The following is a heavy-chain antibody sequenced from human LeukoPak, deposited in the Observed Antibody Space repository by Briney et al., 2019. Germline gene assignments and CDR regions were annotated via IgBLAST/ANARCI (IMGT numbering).Heavy chain of an antibody. J-gene: IGHJ6*02. CDR2: ISAYNGNT. CDR3: AGYDSSGTGYYYYGMDV. Sequence: ASVKVSCKASGYTFTSYGISWVRQAPGQGLEWMGWISAYNGNTNYAQKLQGRVTMTTDTSTSTAYMELRGLRSDDTAVYYCAGYDSSGTGYYYYGMDVWGQGTTVTVSS. V-gene: IGHV1-18*01. CDR1: GYTFTSYG. D-gene: IGHD3-22*01.